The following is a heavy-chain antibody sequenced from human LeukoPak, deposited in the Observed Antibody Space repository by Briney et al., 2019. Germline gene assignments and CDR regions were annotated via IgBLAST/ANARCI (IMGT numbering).Heavy chain of an antibody. J-gene: IGHJ4*02. Sequence: ASVKVSCKASGYTFTGYYMHWVRQAPGQGLEWMGWINPNSGGTNYAQKFQGRVTMTRDTSISTAYMELSRLRSDDTAVYYYARARLWFGELSHLDYWGQGTLVTVSS. CDR1: GYTFTGYY. V-gene: IGHV1-2*02. CDR2: INPNSGGT. CDR3: ARARLWFGELSHLDY. D-gene: IGHD3-10*01.